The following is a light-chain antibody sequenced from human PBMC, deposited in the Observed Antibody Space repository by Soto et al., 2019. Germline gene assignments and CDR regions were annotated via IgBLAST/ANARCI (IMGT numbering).Light chain of an antibody. CDR1: NSDVGGYNY. CDR3: RSYTSTNTRV. V-gene: IGLV2-14*01. CDR2: EVS. J-gene: IGLJ1*01. Sequence: QSVLAQPASVSGSPGQSITFSCTGTNSDVGGYNYVSWYQQYPGTVPKLIIFEVSNRPSGVSYRFTGSKSGNTASLTISGLQAEDEADYYCRSYTSTNTRVFGTGTKVTVL.